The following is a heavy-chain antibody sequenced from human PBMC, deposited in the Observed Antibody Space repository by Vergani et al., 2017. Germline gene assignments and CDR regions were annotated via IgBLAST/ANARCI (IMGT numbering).Heavy chain of an antibody. D-gene: IGHD2-15*01. Sequence: QVTLRESGPALVKPTQTLTLTCTFSGFSLSTSGMCVSWIRQPPGKALEWLALIDWDDDKYYSTSLKTRLTISKDTSKNQVVLTMTNMDPVDTATYYCARVIVLRYCSGGSCYEGFDPWGQGTLVTVSS. CDR3: ARVIVLRYCSGGSCYEGFDP. J-gene: IGHJ5*02. CDR2: IDWDDDK. V-gene: IGHV2-70*01. CDR1: GFSLSTSGMC.